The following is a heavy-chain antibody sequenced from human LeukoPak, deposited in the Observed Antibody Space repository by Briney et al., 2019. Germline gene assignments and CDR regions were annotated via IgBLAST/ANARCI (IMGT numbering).Heavy chain of an antibody. J-gene: IGHJ6*02. Sequence: GRSLRLSCAASGFTFSSYAMHWVRQAPGKGLEWVAVISYDGSNKYYADSVKGRFTISRDNSKNTLYLQMNSLRAEDTAVYYCARAPGSSGWYIYYYYGMDVWGQGTMVTVSS. V-gene: IGHV3-30-3*01. CDR3: ARAPGSSGWYIYYYYGMDV. D-gene: IGHD6-19*01. CDR1: GFTFSSYA. CDR2: ISYDGSNK.